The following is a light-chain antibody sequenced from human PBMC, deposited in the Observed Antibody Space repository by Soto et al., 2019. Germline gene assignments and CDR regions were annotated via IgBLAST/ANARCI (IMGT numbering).Light chain of an antibody. CDR2: EVS. V-gene: IGLV2-14*01. Sequence: QSVLTQPASVSGSPGQSITISCTGTSSDVGGYNYVSWYQQHPGKAPKLMIYEVSKRPSGVSNRFSGSKSGNTASLTISGLQAEDEADYYCSSYTSSSTRVFGGRTKLTVL. J-gene: IGLJ2*01. CDR3: SSYTSSSTRV. CDR1: SSDVGGYNY.